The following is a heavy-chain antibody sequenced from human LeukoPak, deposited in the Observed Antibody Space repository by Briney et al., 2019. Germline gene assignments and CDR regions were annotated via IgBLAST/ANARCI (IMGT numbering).Heavy chain of an antibody. Sequence: GASVKVSCKASGYTFNGYDINWVRQATGQGLEWMGWMNPNTGDTGYAQKFQGRVTMTRNTSIDTAYMELSGLKSEDTAVYYCTRGSLSGSSRDYWGQATLVTVSS. CDR3: TRGSLSGSSRDY. D-gene: IGHD1-26*01. CDR2: MNPNTGDT. V-gene: IGHV1-8*01. CDR1: GYTFNGYD. J-gene: IGHJ4*02.